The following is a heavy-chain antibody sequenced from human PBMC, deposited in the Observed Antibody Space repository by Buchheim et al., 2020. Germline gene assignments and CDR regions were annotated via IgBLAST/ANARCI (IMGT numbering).Heavy chain of an antibody. CDR2: INSDGGGT. D-gene: IGHD3-22*01. CDR1: GFTFSNYW. V-gene: IGHV3-74*01. Sequence: EVRLVESGGGLVQPGGSLRLSCAASGFTFSNYWMHCVRQAPGKGPVWFSRINSDGGGTSYADSVKGLFTISRANSKNTLYLQMNSLRAEDTAVYYCAAYSSGSWDWGQGTL. J-gene: IGHJ4*02. CDR3: AAYSSGSWD.